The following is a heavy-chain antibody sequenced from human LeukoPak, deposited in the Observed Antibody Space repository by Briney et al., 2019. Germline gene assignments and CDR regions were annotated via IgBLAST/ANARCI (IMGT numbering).Heavy chain of an antibody. CDR1: GYTFTSYG. Sequence: GASVKVSCKASGYTFTSYGISWVRQAPGQGLEWMGWISAYNGNTNYAQKLQGRVTMTTDTSTSTAYMELRSLRSDDTAVYYCARDNYYYDSSGTFDYWGQGTLVTVFS. CDR3: ARDNYYYDSSGTFDY. CDR2: ISAYNGNT. D-gene: IGHD3-22*01. J-gene: IGHJ4*02. V-gene: IGHV1-18*01.